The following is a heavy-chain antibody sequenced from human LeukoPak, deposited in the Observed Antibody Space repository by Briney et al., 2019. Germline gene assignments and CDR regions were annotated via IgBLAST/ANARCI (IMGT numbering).Heavy chain of an antibody. CDR2: ISYDGSNK. CDR1: GFTFSSYG. D-gene: IGHD3-22*01. J-gene: IGHJ4*02. CDR3: AKFSRHYYDSSGYSGSVSDY. V-gene: IGHV3-30*18. Sequence: PGGSLRLSRAASGFTFSSYGMHWVRQAPGKGLEWVAVISYDGSNKYYADSVKGRFTISRDNSKNTLYLQMNSLRAEDTAVYYCAKFSRHYYDSSGYSGSVSDYWGQGTLVTVSS.